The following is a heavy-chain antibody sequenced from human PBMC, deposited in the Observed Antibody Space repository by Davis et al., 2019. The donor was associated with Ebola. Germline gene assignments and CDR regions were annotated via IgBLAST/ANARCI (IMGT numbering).Heavy chain of an antibody. Sequence: GESLKISCAASGFTFSSYGMHWVRQAPGKGLEWVAVISYDGSNKYYADSVKGRFTISRDNSKNTLYLQMNSLRAEDTAVYYCAKGRFLEGKYQLPNFDYWGQGTLVTVSS. V-gene: IGHV3-30*18. CDR2: ISYDGSNK. D-gene: IGHD2-2*01. CDR3: AKGRFLEGKYQLPNFDY. J-gene: IGHJ4*02. CDR1: GFTFSSYG.